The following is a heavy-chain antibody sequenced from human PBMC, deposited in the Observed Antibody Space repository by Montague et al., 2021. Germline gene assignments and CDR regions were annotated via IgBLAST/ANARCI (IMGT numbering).Heavy chain of an antibody. J-gene: IGHJ4*01. V-gene: IGHV3-74*01. D-gene: IGHD5-24*01. CDR2: IVGDGHYT. Sequence: SLRLSCAASGFTFSNFCMHWVRQAPGKGLVWVSRIVGDGHYTNYADSVQGRFTISRDNAENTLYLQMDGLRVGDTAVYYCVRDGDGFNFDYWGQGTLVTVSS. CDR1: GFTFSNFC. CDR3: VRDGDGFNFDY.